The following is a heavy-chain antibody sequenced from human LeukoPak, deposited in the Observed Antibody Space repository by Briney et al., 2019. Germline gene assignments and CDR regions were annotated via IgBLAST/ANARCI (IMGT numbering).Heavy chain of an antibody. CDR1: GFTFNSYV. J-gene: IGHJ6*04. Sequence: PGGSLRLSCAASGFTFNSYVMNWVRQAPGQGLECVSAISDSGSKTYYADSVKGRFTISRDNSKNTLYLQMNSLRAEDTAVYYCAKRILTGYPNYGMDVWGKGTTVTVSS. CDR2: ISDSGSKT. D-gene: IGHD3-9*01. V-gene: IGHV3-23*01. CDR3: AKRILTGYPNYGMDV.